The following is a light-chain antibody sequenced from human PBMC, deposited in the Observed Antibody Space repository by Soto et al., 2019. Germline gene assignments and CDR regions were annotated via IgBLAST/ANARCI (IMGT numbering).Light chain of an antibody. CDR1: QGISNY. CDR3: QTYTSGLRIP. J-gene: IGKJ5*01. Sequence: DIQMTQSPSSLSASVGDRVTITCRASQGISNYLAWYQQKPGKVPKLLIYAASTLQSGVPSRFSGSGSGTDFTLTISSLQPEDVATYYCQTYTSGLRIPFGQGTRLEIK. CDR2: AAS. V-gene: IGKV1-27*01.